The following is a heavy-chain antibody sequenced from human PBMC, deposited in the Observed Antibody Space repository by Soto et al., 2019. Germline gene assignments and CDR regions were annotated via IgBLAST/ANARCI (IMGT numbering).Heavy chain of an antibody. Sequence: SVKVSCKDSGYTFTNYDINWVRQAPGQRLEWMGWMNPNSGTADYAQKFQGRVTITADESSSTAYMELSSLRSEDTAVYYCASNGFGETYYYGMDVWGQGTTVTVSS. D-gene: IGHD3-10*01. J-gene: IGHJ6*02. CDR3: ASNGFGETYYYGMDV. CDR2: MNPNSGTA. CDR1: GYTFTNYD. V-gene: IGHV1-69*13.